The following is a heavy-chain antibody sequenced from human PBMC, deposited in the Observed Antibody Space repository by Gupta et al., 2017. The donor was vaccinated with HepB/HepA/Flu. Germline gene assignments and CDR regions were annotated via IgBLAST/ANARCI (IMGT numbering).Heavy chain of an antibody. D-gene: IGHD2-21*01. CDR1: GFTFSSYW. CDR3: VREIGGYSAA. Sequence: EVQLVESGGGLVQPGGSLRLSCAASGFTFSSYWMHWVRQAPGKGLVWVSRINTDGRSASYVDSVKGRFTISRDNANKMLYLQMNSLGAEDTAVYYCVREIGGYSAAWGQGTLVTVSS. V-gene: IGHV3-74*01. CDR2: INTDGRSA. J-gene: IGHJ5*02.